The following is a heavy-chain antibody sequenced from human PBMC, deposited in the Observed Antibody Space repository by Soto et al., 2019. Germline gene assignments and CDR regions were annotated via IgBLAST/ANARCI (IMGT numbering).Heavy chain of an antibody. D-gene: IGHD5-12*01. CDR1: EFTFSNYA. CDR3: ARDHHRYSGYDYVDY. CDR2: ISSSSSTI. V-gene: IGHV3-48*01. J-gene: IGHJ4*02. Sequence: PGGSLRLSCAASEFTFSNYAMSWVRQAPGKGLEWVSYISSSSSTIYYADSVKGRFTISRDNAKNSLYLQMNSLRAEDTAVYYCARDHHRYSGYDYVDYWGQGTLVTVSS.